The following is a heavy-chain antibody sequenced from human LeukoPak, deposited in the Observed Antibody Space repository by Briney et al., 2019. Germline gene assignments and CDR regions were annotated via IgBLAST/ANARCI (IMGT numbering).Heavy chain of an antibody. D-gene: IGHD1-1*01. CDR2: INPNSGGT. J-gene: IGHJ1*01. Sequence: ASVKVSCKASGYTFTSYYMHWVRQAPGQGLEWMGCINPNSGGTKYAQKFQGRVTMTRDTSISTVYMELSRLRSDDTDVYYSARVEERYPEYFQHWGQGTLVTVSS. CDR3: ARVEERYPEYFQH. CDR1: GYTFTSYY. V-gene: IGHV1-2*02.